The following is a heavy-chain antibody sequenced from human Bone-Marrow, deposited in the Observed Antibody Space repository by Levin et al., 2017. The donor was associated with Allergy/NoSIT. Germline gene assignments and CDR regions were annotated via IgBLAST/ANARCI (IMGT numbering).Heavy chain of an antibody. CDR2: IGGSDGTT. V-gene: IGHV3-23*01. Sequence: PGGSLRLSCEASGFTFSKYAMSWVRQAPGKGLEWVSGIGGSDGTTYYVDSVKGRFTISRDNSKNTLFLQMNSLRDEDTAVYFCAKDLWPGGFGSSPPGTMDVWGQGTTVTVSS. J-gene: IGHJ6*02. D-gene: IGHD1-26*01. CDR3: AKDLWPGGFGSSPPGTMDV. CDR1: GFTFSKYA.